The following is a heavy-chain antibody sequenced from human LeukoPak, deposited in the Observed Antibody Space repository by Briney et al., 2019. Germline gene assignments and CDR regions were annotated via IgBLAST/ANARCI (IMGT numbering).Heavy chain of an antibody. CDR2: NYPGESDT. CDR3: ARVVVVTATPDY. J-gene: IGHJ4*02. V-gene: IGHV5-51*01. CDR1: GWGFTSYC. D-gene: IGHD2-15*01. Sequence: GGALKISFKGSGWGFTSYCMGWVRPVPGKGRGGMGTNYPGESDTRYSASFEGRVTISANKSISTAYLQWSSLKAPDTAMYYCARVVVVTATPDYWGQGTLVTVSS.